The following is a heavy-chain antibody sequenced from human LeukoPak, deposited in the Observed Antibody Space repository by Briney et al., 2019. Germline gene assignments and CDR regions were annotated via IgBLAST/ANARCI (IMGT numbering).Heavy chain of an antibody. CDR3: AKVSTVVTHFDY. Sequence: PGGSLRLSCAASGFTFSSYAMSWVRQAPGKGLEWVSAISGSGGSTYYADSVKGRFTISRDNSKNTLYLQMNSLRAEDMAVYYCAKVSTVVTHFDYWGQGTLVTVSS. D-gene: IGHD4-23*01. V-gene: IGHV3-23*01. CDR1: GFTFSSYA. CDR2: ISGSGGST. J-gene: IGHJ4*02.